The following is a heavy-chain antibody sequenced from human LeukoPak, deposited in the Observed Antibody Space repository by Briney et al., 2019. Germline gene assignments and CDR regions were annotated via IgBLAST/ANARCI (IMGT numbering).Heavy chain of an antibody. CDR2: ISHDETNK. Sequence: PGGSLRLSCAVSGFTFSNFGMHWVRQAPGKGLEWVAVISHDETNKYYADSVKGRFTISRDNSKNTLFLQMNSLSPEDAAIYYCAKTRSIWGGPYYGMDVWGQGTTVAVSS. V-gene: IGHV3-30*18. J-gene: IGHJ6*02. CDR3: AKTRSIWGGPYYGMDV. D-gene: IGHD3-16*01. CDR1: GFTFSNFG.